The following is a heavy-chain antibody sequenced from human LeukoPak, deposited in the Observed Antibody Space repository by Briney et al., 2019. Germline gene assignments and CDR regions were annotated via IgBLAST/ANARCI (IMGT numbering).Heavy chain of an antibody. V-gene: IGHV1-2*02. J-gene: IGHJ4*02. Sequence: SSVRVSCKASGYTFTGYYMHWVRQAPGQGLEWMGWMNPSSGERKYVQSFQGRVTLTRDTSITTAYMELSSLTSDDTAVYYCAISYGRVAGTDFDYWGQGTLVSVAS. CDR3: AISYGRVAGTDFDY. D-gene: IGHD6-19*01. CDR2: MNPSSGER. CDR1: GYTFTGYY.